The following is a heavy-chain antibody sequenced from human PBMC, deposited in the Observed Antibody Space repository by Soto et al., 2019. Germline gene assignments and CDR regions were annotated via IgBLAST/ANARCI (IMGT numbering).Heavy chain of an antibody. J-gene: IGHJ4*02. CDR3: AKDPLTVTPYFDY. D-gene: IGHD4-17*01. CDR1: GFTLSNYA. CDR2: MSGSGDNT. Sequence: EVQVLESGGGLVQPGGSLGLSCAAPGFTLSNYAMSWVRQAPGKGLEWVSTMSGSGDNTDYVDSVKGRFTSSRDNSKNTLYLQMNSLRAEDTAVYYCAKDPLTVTPYFDYWGQGTLVTVSS. V-gene: IGHV3-23*01.